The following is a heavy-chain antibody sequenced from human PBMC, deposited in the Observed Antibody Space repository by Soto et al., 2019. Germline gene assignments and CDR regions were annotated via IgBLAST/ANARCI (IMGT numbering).Heavy chain of an antibody. J-gene: IGHJ5*02. CDR3: ARTILYPYGDFAWFDP. CDR2: IIPLYGMT. Sequence: ASVKVSCKASGGTFTTYGINWVRQAPGQGLEWVGGIIPLYGMTNYAQKFQDRVTITADGSTTTAYLELSSLRSEDTAVYYCARTILYPYGDFAWFDPWGQGTLVTVSS. D-gene: IGHD4-17*01. CDR1: GGTFTTYG. V-gene: IGHV1-69*13.